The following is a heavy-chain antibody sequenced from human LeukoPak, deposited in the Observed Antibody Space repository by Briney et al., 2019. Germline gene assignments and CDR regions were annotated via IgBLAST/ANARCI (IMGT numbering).Heavy chain of an antibody. CDR2: INPNRGGT. CDR3: ARGYCSGGSCYSVENWFDH. D-gene: IGHD2-15*01. Sequence: ASVKVSCKAAGYTFTWYYMFWVRQAPGQGLEWMGRINPNRGGTNYAQKFQGRVTMTRDTSISTAYTELSRLRSDDTAVYYCARGYCSGGSCYSVENWFDHWGQGTLVTVSS. J-gene: IGHJ5*02. CDR1: GYTFTWYY. V-gene: IGHV1-2*06.